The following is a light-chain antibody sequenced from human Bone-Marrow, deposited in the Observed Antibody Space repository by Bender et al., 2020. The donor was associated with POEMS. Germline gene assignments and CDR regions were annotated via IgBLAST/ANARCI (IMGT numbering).Light chain of an antibody. CDR1: SSDIDIGNYNL. J-gene: IGLJ3*02. Sequence: QSALTQPASVSGSPGQSITISCTGTSSDIDIGNYNLVSWYQQHPGKASQSIIYEVNKRPSGVSNRFSGSKSGNTASLTISGLQAEDEANYYGCSYAGGSASWVFGGGTKLTVL. V-gene: IGLV2-23*02. CDR2: EVN. CDR3: CSYAGGSASWV.